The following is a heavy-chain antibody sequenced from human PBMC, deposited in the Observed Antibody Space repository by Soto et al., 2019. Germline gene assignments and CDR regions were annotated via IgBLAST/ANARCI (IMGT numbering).Heavy chain of an antibody. Sequence: PGGSLRLSCAASGFTFSNYAMNWVRQAPGKGLEWVAVISYDRSNKYYADSVKGRFTISRDNSKNTLYLQMNSLRAEDTAVYYCAKDRMATIVYRGPSAYWGQGTLVTVSS. V-gene: IGHV3-30*18. CDR2: ISYDRSNK. CDR1: GFTFSNYA. D-gene: IGHD5-12*01. CDR3: AKDRMATIVYRGPSAY. J-gene: IGHJ4*02.